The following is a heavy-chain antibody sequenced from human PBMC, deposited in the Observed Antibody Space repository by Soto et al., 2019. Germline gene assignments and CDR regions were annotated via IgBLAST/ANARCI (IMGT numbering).Heavy chain of an antibody. CDR1: GFSLTTHPMG. D-gene: IGHD1-1*01. Sequence: QITLKESGPTLVEPTETLTLTCSFSGFSLTTHPMGVGWIRQPPGRALEWLAVIYWDDDKRYNPSLRSRLTIPKDTSKRQVVLTMTYMEPADTATYYCAHRLGGFTWNDGYLDYWGQVTLVTVSS. J-gene: IGHJ4*02. V-gene: IGHV2-5*02. CDR3: AHRLGGFTWNDGYLDY. CDR2: IYWDDDK.